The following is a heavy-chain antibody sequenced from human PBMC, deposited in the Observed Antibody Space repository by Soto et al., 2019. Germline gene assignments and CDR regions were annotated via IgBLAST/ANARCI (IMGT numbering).Heavy chain of an antibody. CDR3: AKAFEDDSSGYYLVDY. CDR2: ISGSGGST. D-gene: IGHD3-22*01. Sequence: PGGSLRLSCAASGFTFSSYAMSWVRQAPGKGLEWVSAISGSGGSTYYADSVKGRFTISRDNSKNTLYLQMNSLRAEDTAVYYCAKAFEDDSSGYYLVDYWGQGTLVTVSS. V-gene: IGHV3-23*01. CDR1: GFTFSSYA. J-gene: IGHJ4*02.